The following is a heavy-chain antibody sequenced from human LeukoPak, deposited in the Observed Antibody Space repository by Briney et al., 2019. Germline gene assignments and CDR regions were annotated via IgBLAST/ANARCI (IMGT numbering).Heavy chain of an antibody. V-gene: IGHV1-69*06. J-gene: IGHJ4*02. CDR1: GGTFSSYA. CDR2: IIPIFGTA. CDR3: ARDRSSGYSNCFDY. Sequence: ASVKVSCKASGGTFSSYAISWVRQAPGQGLEWMGGIIPIFGTANYAQKFQGRVTITADKSTSTAYMELSSLRSEDTAVYYCARDRSSGYSNCFDYWGQGTLVTVSS. D-gene: IGHD6-19*01.